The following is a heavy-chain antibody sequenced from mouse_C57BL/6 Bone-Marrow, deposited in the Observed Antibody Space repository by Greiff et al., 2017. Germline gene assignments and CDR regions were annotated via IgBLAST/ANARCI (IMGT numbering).Heavy chain of an antibody. J-gene: IGHJ4*01. CDR1: GFTFSSYG. CDR2: ISSGGSYT. Sequence: EVQRVESGGGLVKPGGSLKLSCAASGFTFSSYGMSWVRQTPDKRLEWVATISSGGSYTYYPDSVKGRFTISRDNAKNTLYLQMSSLKSEDTAMYYCARNYYAMDYWGQGTSVTVSS. CDR3: ARNYYAMDY. V-gene: IGHV5-6*01.